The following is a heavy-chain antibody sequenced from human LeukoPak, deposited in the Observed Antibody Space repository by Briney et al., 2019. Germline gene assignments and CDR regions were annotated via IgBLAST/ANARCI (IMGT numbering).Heavy chain of an antibody. V-gene: IGHV4-34*01. D-gene: IGHD3-22*01. CDR1: GGSFSGYY. CDR2: TNHSGST. Sequence: SETLSLTCAVYGGSFSGYYWSWIRQPPGKGLEWIGETNHSGSTNYNPSLKSRVTISVDTSKNQFSLKLSSVTAADTAVYYCARGPRTYYYDSSGYYQRAFDIWGQGTMVTVSS. CDR3: ARGPRTYYYDSSGYYQRAFDI. J-gene: IGHJ3*02.